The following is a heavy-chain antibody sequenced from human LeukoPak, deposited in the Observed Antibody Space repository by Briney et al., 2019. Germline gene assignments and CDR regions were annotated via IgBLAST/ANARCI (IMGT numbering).Heavy chain of an antibody. Sequence: GESLKISCKGSGYSFTSYWIGWVRQMPGKGLEWMGIIYPGDSDTRYSPSFQGQVTISADKSISTAYLQWSSLEASDTAMYYCARQPGPNVPTFWGGPNWFDPWGQGTLVTVSS. J-gene: IGHJ5*02. CDR2: IYPGDSDT. CDR1: GYSFTSYW. D-gene: IGHD3-16*01. V-gene: IGHV5-51*01. CDR3: ARQPGPNVPTFWGGPNWFDP.